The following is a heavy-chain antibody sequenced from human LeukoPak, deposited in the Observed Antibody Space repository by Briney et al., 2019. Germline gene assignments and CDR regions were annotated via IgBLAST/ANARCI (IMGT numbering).Heavy chain of an antibody. CDR3: ARGVRLNPSYFDY. Sequence: PSETLSLTCTVSGGSISSYYWSWIRQPPGKGLEWIGYIYYSGSTNYNPSLKSRVTISVDTSKNQFSLKLSSVTAADTAVYYCARGVRLNPSYFDYWGQGTLVTVSS. V-gene: IGHV4-59*01. CDR2: IYYSGST. J-gene: IGHJ4*02. CDR1: GGSISSYY. D-gene: IGHD1-1*01.